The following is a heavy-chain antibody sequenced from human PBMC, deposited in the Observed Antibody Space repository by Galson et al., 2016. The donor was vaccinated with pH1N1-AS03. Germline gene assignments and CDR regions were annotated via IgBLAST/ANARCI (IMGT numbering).Heavy chain of an antibody. CDR2: IYSGGTT. CDR1: GFTVSSSH. V-gene: IGHV3-66*01. Sequence: SLRLSCAASGFTVSSSHMNWVRQAPGKGLEWVSIIYSGGTTYYADSVKGRFIVSRDNSKNTLYLQMNSLRAKDTAVYYCVRDFRWGGNSGYWGQGTLVTVSS. CDR3: VRDFRWGGNSGY. J-gene: IGHJ4*02. D-gene: IGHD4-23*01.